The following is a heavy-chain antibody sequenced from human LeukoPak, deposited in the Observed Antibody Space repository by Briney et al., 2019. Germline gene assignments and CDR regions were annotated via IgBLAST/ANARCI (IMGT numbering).Heavy chain of an antibody. D-gene: IGHD4-17*01. CDR3: ARHGLTTVTGLDY. V-gene: IGHV4-39*01. J-gene: IGHJ4*02. CDR2: IYYSGST. Sequence: SETLSLTCTVSDSSISSSSYYWGWIRQPPGKGLEWIGTIYYSGSTYYSPSLKSRVAISVDTSKNQFSLKLSSVTAADTAVYYCARHGLTTVTGLDYWGQGTLVTVSS. CDR1: DSSISSSSYY.